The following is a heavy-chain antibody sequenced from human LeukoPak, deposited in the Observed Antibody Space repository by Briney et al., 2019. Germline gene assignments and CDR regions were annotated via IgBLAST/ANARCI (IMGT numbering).Heavy chain of an antibody. J-gene: IGHJ4*02. CDR3: ARVLVERGYYFDY. D-gene: IGHD2-8*01. CDR1: VGPLSRYH. CDR2: IYTSGST. V-gene: IGHV4-4*07. Sequence: SETLSLPCTVSVGPLSRYHGRWIRQPAGKGLEWIGRIYTSGSTNYNPSLKSRVTISVDKSKNQFSLKLSSVTAADTAVYYCARVLVERGYYFDYWGQGTLVTVSS.